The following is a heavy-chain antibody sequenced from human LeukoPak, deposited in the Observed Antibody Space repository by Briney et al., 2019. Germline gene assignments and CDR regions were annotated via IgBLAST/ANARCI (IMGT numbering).Heavy chain of an antibody. CDR2: IPYDGSNK. Sequence: GGSLRLSCAASGFTFSSYAMHWVRQAPGKGLEWVAVIPYDGSNKYYADSVKGRFTISRDNSKNTLHLQMNSLRPEDTAVYYCASARGSGNYYSRNDYWGQGTLVTVSS. V-gene: IGHV3-30-3*01. CDR1: GFTFSSYA. D-gene: IGHD3-10*01. J-gene: IGHJ4*02. CDR3: ASARGSGNYYSRNDY.